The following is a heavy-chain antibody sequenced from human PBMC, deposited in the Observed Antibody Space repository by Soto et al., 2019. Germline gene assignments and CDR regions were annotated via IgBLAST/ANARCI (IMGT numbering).Heavy chain of an antibody. CDR2: IYYSGST. CDR3: ARIREVDGYNYVQFDY. V-gene: IGHV4-31*03. CDR1: GGSISSGGYY. J-gene: IGHJ4*02. D-gene: IGHD5-12*01. Sequence: SETLSLTCTVSGGSISSGGYYWSWIRQHPGKGLEWIGYIYYSGSTYYNPSLKSRVTISVDTAKNQFSLKLSSVTAADTAVYYCARIREVDGYNYVQFDYWGQGNLVTVSS.